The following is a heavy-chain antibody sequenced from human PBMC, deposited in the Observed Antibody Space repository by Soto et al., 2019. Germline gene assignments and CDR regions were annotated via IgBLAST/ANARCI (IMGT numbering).Heavy chain of an antibody. CDR1: GGSISSSSYY. CDR2: IYYSVST. CDR3: ARHAYDFWSGYYKSPYYYYGMDV. J-gene: IGHJ6*02. V-gene: IGHV4-39*01. Sequence: SETLSLTCTVSGGSISSSSYYWGWILQPPGKGLEWIVSIYYSVSTYYNPSLKSRVTISVDTSKNQFSLKLGSVTAADTAVYYCARHAYDFWSGYYKSPYYYYGMDVWGQGTTVTVSS. D-gene: IGHD3-3*01.